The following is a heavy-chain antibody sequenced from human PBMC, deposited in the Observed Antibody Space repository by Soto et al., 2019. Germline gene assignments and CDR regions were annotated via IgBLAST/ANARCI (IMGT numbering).Heavy chain of an antibody. V-gene: IGHV3-23*01. CDR3: AKALGRLIKGSFDY. J-gene: IGHJ4*02. CDR2: ISDSGGST. Sequence: GGSLRLSCVASGFTFSSYAMRWVRQAPGKGLEWVSGISDSGGSTYYADSVKGLFTISRDNSKNTLYLQMNSLRAEDTAIYYCAKALGRLIKGSFDYWGQGTLVTVSS. D-gene: IGHD1-26*01. CDR1: GFTFSSYA.